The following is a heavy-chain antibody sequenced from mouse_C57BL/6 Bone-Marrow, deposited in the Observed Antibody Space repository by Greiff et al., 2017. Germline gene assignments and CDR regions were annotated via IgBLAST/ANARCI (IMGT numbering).Heavy chain of an antibody. D-gene: IGHD2-3*01. V-gene: IGHV5-12*01. Sequence: EVQLVESGGGLVQPGGSLKLSCAASGFTFSDYYMYWVRQTPEKRLEWVAYISNGGGSTYYPDTVKGRFTISRDNAKNTLYLQMSRLKSEDTAMYCCARHDGQGAMDYWGQGTSVTVSS. CDR1: GFTFSDYY. J-gene: IGHJ4*01. CDR3: ARHDGQGAMDY. CDR2: ISNGGGST.